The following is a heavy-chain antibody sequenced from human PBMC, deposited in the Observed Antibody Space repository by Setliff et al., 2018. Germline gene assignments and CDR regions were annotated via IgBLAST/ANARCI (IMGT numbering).Heavy chain of an antibody. Sequence: SETLSLTCSVSGDFMSSHLYFWSWIRQPAGKGLEWIGDIYIRGIINYNPSLKSRTTISIDTSKTQFSLILSSVTAADTAMYFCARGRVDSGSYNDLGYFDYWGKGTLVTVSS. D-gene: IGHD1-26*01. CDR3: ARGRVDSGSYNDLGYFDY. CDR2: IYIRGII. J-gene: IGHJ4*02. CDR1: GDFMSSHLYF. V-gene: IGHV4-61*09.